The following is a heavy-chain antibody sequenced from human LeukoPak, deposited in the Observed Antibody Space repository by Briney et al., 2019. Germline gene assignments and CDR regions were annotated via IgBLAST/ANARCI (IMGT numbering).Heavy chain of an antibody. Sequence: PGGSLRLSCAASGFTFSTYVMSWVRQAPGKGLEWVSSISSSAYDIFDADSVKGRFTISRDNSKNTLYLQMNSLRAEDTAVYYCAKDEGYCSGGSCYLGAFDIWGQGTMVTVSS. J-gene: IGHJ3*02. CDR1: GFTFSTYV. CDR3: AKDEGYCSGGSCYLGAFDI. D-gene: IGHD2-15*01. V-gene: IGHV3-23*01. CDR2: ISSSAYDI.